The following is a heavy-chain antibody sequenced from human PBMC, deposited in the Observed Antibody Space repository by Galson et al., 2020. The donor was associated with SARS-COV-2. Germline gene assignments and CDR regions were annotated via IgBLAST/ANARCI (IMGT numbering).Heavy chain of an antibody. CDR1: GFTFSDYY. V-gene: IGHV3-11*01. J-gene: IGHJ4*02. CDR3: ARVDTAMVASRPVDY. D-gene: IGHD5-18*01. Sequence: KIGESLKISCAASGFTFSDYYMSWIRQAPGKGLEWVSYISSSGSTIYYADSVKGRFTISRDNAKNSLYLQMNSLRAEDTAVYYCARVDTAMVASRPVDYWGQGTLVTVSS. CDR2: ISSSGSTI.